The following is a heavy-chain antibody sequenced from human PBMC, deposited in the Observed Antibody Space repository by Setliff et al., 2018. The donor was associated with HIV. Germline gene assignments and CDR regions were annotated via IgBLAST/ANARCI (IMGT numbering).Heavy chain of an antibody. V-gene: IGHV4-61*09. D-gene: IGHD3-16*01. Sequence: SETLSLTCTVSGGSISSGGYYWSWIRQPAGKGLEWIGHISTSGSTNYNPSLKCRVTISVDTSKNQFSLKVRSVTAADTAVYYCERLGMITVGIGDVFDTWGQGTMATVSS. CDR1: GGSISSGGYY. J-gene: IGHJ3*02. CDR2: ISTSGST. CDR3: ERLGMITVGIGDVFDT.